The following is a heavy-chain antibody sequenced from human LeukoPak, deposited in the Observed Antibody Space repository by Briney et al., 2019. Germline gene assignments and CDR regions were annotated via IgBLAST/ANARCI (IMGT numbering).Heavy chain of an antibody. CDR1: GFTLSSSS. CDR2: ISSTSTTI. CDR3: AREYSYGRYFDY. V-gene: IGHV3-48*01. D-gene: IGHD5-18*01. J-gene: IGHJ4*02. Sequence: PGGSLRLSCAASGFTLSSSSMNWVRQTPGKGLEWVSYISSTSTTIYYADSAKGRFTISRDNAKNSLYLQMISLRAEDTAVYYCAREYSYGRYFDYWGQGTLVTVSS.